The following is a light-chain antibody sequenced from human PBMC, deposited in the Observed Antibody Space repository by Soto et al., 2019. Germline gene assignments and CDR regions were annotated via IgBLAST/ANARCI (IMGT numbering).Light chain of an antibody. J-gene: IGLJ1*01. CDR2: EVA. CDR3: SSYAGSGEV. CDR1: SSDVGAYNL. V-gene: IGLV2-23*02. Sequence: QSVPTQPASVSGSPGQSFTISCSGTSSDVGAYNLVSWYQQYPGKAPELMIYEVATRPSGVSNRFSASKSGNTASLTISGLQAEDEAEYYCSSYAGSGEVFGTG.